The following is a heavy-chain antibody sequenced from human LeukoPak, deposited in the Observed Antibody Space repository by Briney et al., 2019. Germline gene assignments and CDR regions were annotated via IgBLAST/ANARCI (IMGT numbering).Heavy chain of an antibody. CDR3: ARWVNIVVVPAASHGMDV. CDR2: IYYSGST. V-gene: IGHV4-61*01. CDR1: GGSVSSGSYY. J-gene: IGHJ6*02. Sequence: PSETLSLTCTVSGGSVSSGSYYWSWIRQPPGKGLEWIGYIYYSGSTNYNPSLKSRVTMSVDTSKNQFSLKLSSVTATDTAVYYCARWVNIVVVPAASHGMDVWGQGTTVTVSS. D-gene: IGHD2-2*01.